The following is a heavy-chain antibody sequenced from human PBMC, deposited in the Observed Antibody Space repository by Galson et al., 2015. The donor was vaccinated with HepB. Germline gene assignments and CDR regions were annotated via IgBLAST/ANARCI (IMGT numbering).Heavy chain of an antibody. CDR2: IIPIFGTA. Sequence: SVKVSCKASGGTFSSYAISWVRQAPGQGLEWMGGIIPIFGTANYAQKFQGRVTITADKSTSTAYMELSSLRSEDTAVYYCARDLNVVVVAATNGGFDPWGQGTLVTVSS. CDR1: GGTFSSYA. CDR3: ARDLNVVVVAATNGGFDP. V-gene: IGHV1-69*06. D-gene: IGHD2-15*01. J-gene: IGHJ5*02.